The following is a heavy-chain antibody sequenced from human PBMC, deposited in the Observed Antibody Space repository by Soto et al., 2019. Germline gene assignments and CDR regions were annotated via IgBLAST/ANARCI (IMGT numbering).Heavy chain of an antibody. Sequence: PGGSLRLSCAASGFTFSSYAMSWVRQAPGKGLEWVSAISGSGGSTYYADSVKGRFTISRDNSKNTLYLQMNSLRAEDTAVYYCAKGGVGYCSSTSCYVAVSWGQGTLVTVSS. CDR3: AKGGVGYCSSTSCYVAVS. D-gene: IGHD2-2*01. V-gene: IGHV3-23*01. J-gene: IGHJ4*02. CDR2: ISGSGGST. CDR1: GFTFSSYA.